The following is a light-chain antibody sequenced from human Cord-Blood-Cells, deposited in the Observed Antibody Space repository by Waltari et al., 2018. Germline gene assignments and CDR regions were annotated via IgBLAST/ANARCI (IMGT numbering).Light chain of an antibody. CDR2: AAS. CDR1: QSISSY. CDR3: QQNYSTPRT. J-gene: IGKJ1*01. V-gene: IGKV1-39*01. Sequence: DLQMTQSPSSLSASVGVRVTITCRASQSISSYLHWYQQKPGKAPKLLIYAASSLQSGVPSRFSGSASGTDFTLTISSLQPEDFATYYCQQNYSTPRTFGQGTKVEIK.